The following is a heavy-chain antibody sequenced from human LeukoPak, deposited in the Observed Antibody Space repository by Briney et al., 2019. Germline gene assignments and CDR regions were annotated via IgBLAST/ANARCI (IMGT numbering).Heavy chain of an antibody. CDR3: ARVWGWLQFYLFDY. J-gene: IGHJ4*02. CDR2: IKHSGST. D-gene: IGHD5-24*01. CDR1: GGSFSGYY. Sequence: SETLSLTCAVYGGSFSGYYWSWIRQPPGKGLEWIGEIKHSGSTNYNPSLKSRVTISVDTSKNQFSLKLSSVTAADTAVYYCARVWGWLQFYLFDYWGQGTLVTVSS. V-gene: IGHV4-34*01.